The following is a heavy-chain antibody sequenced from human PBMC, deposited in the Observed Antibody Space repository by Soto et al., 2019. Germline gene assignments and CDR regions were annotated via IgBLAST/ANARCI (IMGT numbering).Heavy chain of an antibody. CDR2: IYYSGST. CDR1: GGSISSSSYY. V-gene: IGHV4-39*01. J-gene: IGHJ4*02. CDR3: ARQGDCSGGSCLDY. D-gene: IGHD2-15*01. Sequence: SETLSLTCTVSGGSISSSSYYWGWIRQPPGKGLEWIGSIYYSGSTYYNPSLKSRVTISVDTSKNQFSLKLSSVTAADTAVYYCARQGDCSGGSCLDYWGQGTLVTVSS.